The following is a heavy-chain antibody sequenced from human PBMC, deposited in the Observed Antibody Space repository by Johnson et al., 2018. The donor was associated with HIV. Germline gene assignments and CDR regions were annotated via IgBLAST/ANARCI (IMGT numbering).Heavy chain of an antibody. J-gene: IGHJ3*02. Sequence: QVQLVESGGGVVQPGGSLRLSCVVSGFTFSSYGMSWVRQAPGKGLEWVAVISYDGINKFFPDSVKGRFTISRDNSNNTVYLQMNSLRTEDSGVYYCAKIAAAAGLKDAFDIWGQGTMVTVSS. CDR2: ISYDGINK. V-gene: IGHV3-30*18. CDR1: GFTFSSYG. D-gene: IGHD6-13*01. CDR3: AKIAAAAGLKDAFDI.